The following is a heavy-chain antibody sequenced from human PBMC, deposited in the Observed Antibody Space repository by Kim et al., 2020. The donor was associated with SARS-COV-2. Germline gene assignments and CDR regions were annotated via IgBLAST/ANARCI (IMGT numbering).Heavy chain of an antibody. J-gene: IGHJ6*02. Sequence: GGSLRLSCAASGFTFSSYWMSWVRQAPGKGLEWVANIKQDGSEKYYVDSVKGRFTISRDNAKNSLYLQMNSLRAEDTAVYYCARELRPYYYYGMDVWGQGTPVTVSS. CDR1: GFTFSSYW. CDR2: IKQDGSEK. D-gene: IGHD4-17*01. CDR3: ARELRPYYYYGMDV. V-gene: IGHV3-7*03.